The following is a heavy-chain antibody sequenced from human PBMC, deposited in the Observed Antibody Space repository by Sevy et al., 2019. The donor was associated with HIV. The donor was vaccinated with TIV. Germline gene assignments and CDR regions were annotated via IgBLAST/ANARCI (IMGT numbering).Heavy chain of an antibody. CDR3: ARGMSAYLLANGMDV. Sequence: ASVKVSCKAYRYTFSDYYMHWVRQAPGQGLEWMGWINPNRGGTNYAHKFQGRVTMTRDTSISTAYMELSSLRSDDTAIYYCARGMSAYLLANGMDVWGQGTMVTVSS. V-gene: IGHV1-2*07. D-gene: IGHD3-3*01. J-gene: IGHJ6*02. CDR2: INPNRGGT. CDR1: RYTFSDYY.